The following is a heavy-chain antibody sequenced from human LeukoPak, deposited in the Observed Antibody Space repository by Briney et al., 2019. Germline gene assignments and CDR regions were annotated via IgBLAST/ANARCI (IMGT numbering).Heavy chain of an antibody. J-gene: IGHJ4*02. V-gene: IGHV3-30*18. D-gene: IGHD1-7*01. Sequence: GGSLRLSCAASGFTFSNYMKRVRQAPGKGLEGGAVISYDGSNKYYADSVKGRFTISRDNSKNTLYLQMSSLRAEDTAVYYCAKEGKTRNWNYYQAKAVDWGQGTLVTVSS. CDR2: ISYDGSNK. CDR3: AKEGKTRNWNYYQAKAVD. CDR1: GFTFSNY.